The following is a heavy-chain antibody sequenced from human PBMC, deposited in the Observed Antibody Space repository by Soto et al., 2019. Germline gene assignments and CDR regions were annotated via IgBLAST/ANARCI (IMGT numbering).Heavy chain of an antibody. CDR2: INHSGST. J-gene: IGHJ4*02. V-gene: IGHV4-34*01. CDR3: ARTYSSSWSPFDY. D-gene: IGHD6-13*01. CDR1: GGSFSGYY. Sequence: QVQLQQWGAGLLKPSETLSLTCAVYGGSFSGYYWSWIRQPPGMGLEWIGEINHSGSTNYNPSLKSRVTISVDTSKNQFSLKLSSVTAADTAVYYCARTYSSSWSPFDYWGQGTLVTVSS.